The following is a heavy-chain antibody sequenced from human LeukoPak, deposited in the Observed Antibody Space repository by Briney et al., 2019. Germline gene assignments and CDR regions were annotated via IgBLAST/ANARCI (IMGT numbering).Heavy chain of an antibody. V-gene: IGHV4-59*07. Sequence: SDTLSLTCTVSGGSFRSYYWTWIRQTPGKGLEWIGHIYYSGNPTYNPSLKSRFTISVDPSKNQVALKVKSVTTEDTAVYYCARARNWNFKMGDAFDIWGQGTMVTVSS. CDR1: GGSFRSYY. CDR2: IYYSGNP. D-gene: IGHD1-7*01. J-gene: IGHJ3*02. CDR3: ARARNWNFKMGDAFDI.